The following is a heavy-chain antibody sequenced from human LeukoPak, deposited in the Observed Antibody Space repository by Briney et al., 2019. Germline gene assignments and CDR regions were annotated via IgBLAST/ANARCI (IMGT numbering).Heavy chain of an antibody. CDR3: ARVRAGYSSSWYVQTYNWFDP. V-gene: IGHV4-34*01. Sequence: PSETLSLTCAVYGGSFSGYYWSWIRQPPGKGLEWIGEINHSGSTNYNPSLKSRVTISVDTSKNQFSLKLSSVTAADTAVYYCARVRAGYSSSWYVQTYNWFDPWGQGTLVTVSS. D-gene: IGHD6-13*01. CDR1: GGSFSGYY. J-gene: IGHJ5*02. CDR2: INHSGST.